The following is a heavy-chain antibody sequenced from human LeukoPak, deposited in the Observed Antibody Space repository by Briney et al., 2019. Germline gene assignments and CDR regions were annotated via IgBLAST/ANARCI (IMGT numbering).Heavy chain of an antibody. D-gene: IGHD5-24*01. Sequence: SQTLSPTCTVSGGSISSGGYYWSWIRQHPGKGLEWIGYIYYSGSTYYNPSLKSRVTISVDTSKNQFSLKLSSVTAADTAVYYCARGRRVERLQLERGYYFDYWGQGTLVTVSS. CDR2: IYYSGST. J-gene: IGHJ4*02. CDR1: GGSISSGGYY. V-gene: IGHV4-31*03. CDR3: ARGRRVERLQLERGYYFDY.